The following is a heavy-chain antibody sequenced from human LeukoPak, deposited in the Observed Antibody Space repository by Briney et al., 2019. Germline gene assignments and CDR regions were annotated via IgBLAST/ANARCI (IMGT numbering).Heavy chain of an antibody. D-gene: IGHD6-6*01. Sequence: PGGSLRLSCAASGFTFNNYAMSWVRQAPGKGLEWVSAISASGGGTFYADSVKGRFTVSRDNSKNTLYLQMNSLRAEDTAVYYCAKHLEYSSSGVTYWGQGTLVTVSS. CDR3: AKHLEYSSSGVTY. CDR1: GFTFNNYA. CDR2: ISASGGGT. J-gene: IGHJ4*02. V-gene: IGHV3-23*01.